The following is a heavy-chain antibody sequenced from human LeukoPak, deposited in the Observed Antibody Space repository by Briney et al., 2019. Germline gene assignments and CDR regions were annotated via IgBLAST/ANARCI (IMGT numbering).Heavy chain of an antibody. CDR2: INTNTGNP. Sequence: ASVKVSCKASGYTFTTCPMNWVRPAHGQGLEWMGSINTNTGNPTYAQGFPGRFVFSFDTSVSTAYLQISSLKADDTAVYYCARDPYTSSSWYRGRANNWFDPWGQGTLVTVSS. D-gene: IGHD6-13*01. CDR3: ARDPYTSSSWYRGRANNWFDP. CDR1: GYTFTTCP. V-gene: IGHV7-4-1*02. J-gene: IGHJ5*02.